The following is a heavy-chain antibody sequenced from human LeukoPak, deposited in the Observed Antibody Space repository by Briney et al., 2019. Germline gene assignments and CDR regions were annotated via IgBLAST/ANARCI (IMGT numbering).Heavy chain of an antibody. D-gene: IGHD5-12*01. Sequence: TSETLSLTCTVSGGSISSYYWSWIRQPPGKGLEWIGYIYYSGSTNYNPSLKSRVTTSVDTSKNQFSLKLSSVTAADTAVYYCARAVATIDEYYFDYWGQGTLVTVSS. CDR2: IYYSGST. J-gene: IGHJ4*02. CDR1: GGSISSYY. CDR3: ARAVATIDEYYFDY. V-gene: IGHV4-59*01.